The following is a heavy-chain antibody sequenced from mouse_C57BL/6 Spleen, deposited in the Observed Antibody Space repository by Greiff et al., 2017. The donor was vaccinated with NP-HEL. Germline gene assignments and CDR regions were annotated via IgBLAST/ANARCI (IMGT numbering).Heavy chain of an antibody. J-gene: IGHJ4*01. CDR2: IYPRSGNT. CDR3: ARGPLITTVVATDAMDY. Sequence: VQVVESGAELARPGASVKLSCKASGYTFTSYGISWVKQRTGQGLEWIGEIYPRSGNTYYNEKFKGKATLTADKSSSTAYMELRSLTSEDSAVYFCARGPLITTVVATDAMDYWGQGTSVTVSS. V-gene: IGHV1-81*01. D-gene: IGHD1-1*01. CDR1: GYTFTSYG.